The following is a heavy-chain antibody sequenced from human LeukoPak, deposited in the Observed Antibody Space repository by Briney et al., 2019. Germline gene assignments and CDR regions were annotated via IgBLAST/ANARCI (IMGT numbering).Heavy chain of an antibody. D-gene: IGHD1-1*01. CDR3: ARVSGRLERQSDLDY. CDR1: GFTFASYS. CDR2: ISGDSTYI. Sequence: PGGSLRLSCAASGFTFASYSMNWVRQAPGKGLEWISSISGDSTYIYNAGSVKGRFTISRDNAQASLYLQMISLRADDTAVYYCARVSGRLERQSDLDYWGQGTLVIVSS. V-gene: IGHV3-21*01. J-gene: IGHJ4*02.